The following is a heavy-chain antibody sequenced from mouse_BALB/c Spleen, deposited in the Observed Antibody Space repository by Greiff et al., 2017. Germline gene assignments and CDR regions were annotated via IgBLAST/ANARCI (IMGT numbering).Heavy chain of an antibody. J-gene: IGHJ4*01. CDR2: ISDGGSYT. Sequence: EVKLMEPGGGLVKPGGSLKLSCAASGFTFSDYYMYWVRQTPEKRLEWVATISDGGSYTYYPDSVKGRFTITRDNAKNNLYLQMSSLKSEDTAMYYCARDRDYRYDAMDYWGQGTSVTVSS. CDR1: GFTFSDYY. D-gene: IGHD2-14*01. CDR3: ARDRDYRYDAMDY. V-gene: IGHV5-4*02.